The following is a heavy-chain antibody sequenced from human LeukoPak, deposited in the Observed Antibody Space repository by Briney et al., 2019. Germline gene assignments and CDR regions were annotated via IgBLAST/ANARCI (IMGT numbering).Heavy chain of an antibody. J-gene: IGHJ5*02. CDR1: GYTFTSYD. CDR2: IIPIFGTA. D-gene: IGHD4-23*01. CDR3: ARGDYGGDSGWFDP. V-gene: IGHV1-69*13. Sequence: SVKVSCKASGYTFTSYDINWVRQAPGQGLEWMGGIIPIFGTANYAQKFQGRVTITADESTSTAYMELSSLRSEDTAVYYCARGDYGGDSGWFDPWGQGTLVTVSS.